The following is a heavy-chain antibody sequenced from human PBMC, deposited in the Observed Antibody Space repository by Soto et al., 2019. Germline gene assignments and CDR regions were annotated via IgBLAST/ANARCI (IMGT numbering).Heavy chain of an antibody. CDR3: AREWYYYGSGTYYTLNWFDP. V-gene: IGHV3-23*01. CDR2: LSGSGGST. D-gene: IGHD3-10*01. Sequence: PGGSLRLSCTASGFTFNSHAISWVRQAPGKGLEWVSGLSGSGGSTYYADSVKGRFTISRDNSKNTLYLQMNSLRAEDTDVYYCAREWYYYGSGTYYTLNWFDPWGQGTLVTVSS. J-gene: IGHJ5*02. CDR1: GFTFNSHA.